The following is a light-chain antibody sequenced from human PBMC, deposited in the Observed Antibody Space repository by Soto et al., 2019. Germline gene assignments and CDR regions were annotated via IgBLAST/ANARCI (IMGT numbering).Light chain of an antibody. J-gene: IGLJ1*01. CDR3: SSYADTNNYV. CDR1: SSDVGAYNF. Sequence: QSVLTQPPSASGSPGQSVTISCTGTSSDVGAYNFVSWYQQHPGKAPKLMIYEVSKRPSGVPDRFSGSKSGNTASLTVSGLQAEDEADYFCSSYADTNNYVFGAGTKLTVL. V-gene: IGLV2-8*01. CDR2: EVS.